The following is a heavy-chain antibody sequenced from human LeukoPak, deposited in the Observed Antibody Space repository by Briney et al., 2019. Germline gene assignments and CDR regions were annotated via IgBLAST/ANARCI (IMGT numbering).Heavy chain of an antibody. D-gene: IGHD1-26*01. CDR3: ARQPVGATTVGYYYGMDV. Sequence: GSSVKVSCKASGGTFSSYAISWVRQAPGQGLEWMGRIIPILGIANYAQKFQGRVTITADKSTSTAYMELSSLRSEDTAVYYCARQPVGATTVGYYYGMDVWGQGTTVTVSS. J-gene: IGHJ6*02. CDR1: GGTFSSYA. CDR2: IIPILGIA. V-gene: IGHV1-69*04.